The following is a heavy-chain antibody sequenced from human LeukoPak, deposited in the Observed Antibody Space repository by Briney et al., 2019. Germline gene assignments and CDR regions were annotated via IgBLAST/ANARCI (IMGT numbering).Heavy chain of an antibody. CDR1: GFTFSSYA. V-gene: IGHV3-30*02. CDR2: IRYDGTNN. Sequence: GGSLRLSCVASGFTFSSYATHWVRQAPGKGLEWVAFIRYDGTNNYYVDSVKGRFTISRDDSKNTLYLQMNSLRTEDAAVYYCAKDPLAYNSGWYYFDYWGQGTLVTVSS. CDR3: AKDPLAYNSGWYYFDY. D-gene: IGHD6-19*01. J-gene: IGHJ4*02.